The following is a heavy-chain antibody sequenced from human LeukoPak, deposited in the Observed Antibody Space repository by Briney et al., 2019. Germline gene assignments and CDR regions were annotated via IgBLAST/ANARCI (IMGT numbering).Heavy chain of an antibody. CDR2: MNPNSGNT. Sequence: GASVKVSCKASGYTFTSYDINWVRQATGQGLEWMGWMNPNSGNTAYAQKFQGRVTMTRNTSISTAYIELSSQRCEDTAVYYCERKVTTIRGDWFDPWGQGTLVTVSS. V-gene: IGHV1-8*01. CDR1: GYTFTSYD. J-gene: IGHJ5*02. D-gene: IGHD2-21*02. CDR3: ERKVTTIRGDWFDP.